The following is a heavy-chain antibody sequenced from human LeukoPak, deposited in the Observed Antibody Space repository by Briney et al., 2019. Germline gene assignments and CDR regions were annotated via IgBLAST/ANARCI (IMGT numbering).Heavy chain of an antibody. D-gene: IGHD3-22*01. CDR3: AREGLMIVVVDYAFDI. J-gene: IGHJ3*02. CDR1: GCTFTGYY. CDR2: INPNSGGT. Sequence: GASVKVSCKASGCTFTGYYMHWVRQAPGQGLEWMGWINPNSGGTNYAKKFQGRVTMTRDTSISTAYMELSRLRSDDTAVYYCAREGLMIVVVDYAFDIWGQGTMVTVSS. V-gene: IGHV1-2*02.